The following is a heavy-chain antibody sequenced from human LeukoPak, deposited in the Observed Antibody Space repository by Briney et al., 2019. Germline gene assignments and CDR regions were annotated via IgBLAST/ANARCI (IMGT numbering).Heavy chain of an antibody. D-gene: IGHD3-10*01. CDR1: GGSISSGGYY. CDR2: IYYSGST. CDR3: ARGRGTARPDY. J-gene: IGHJ4*02. Sequence: SETLSLTCTVSGGSISSGGYYWSWIRQPPGKGLEWIGYIYYSGSTNYNPSLKSRVTISVDTSKNQSSLKLSSVTAADTAVYYCARGRGTARPDYWGQGTLVTVSS. V-gene: IGHV4-61*08.